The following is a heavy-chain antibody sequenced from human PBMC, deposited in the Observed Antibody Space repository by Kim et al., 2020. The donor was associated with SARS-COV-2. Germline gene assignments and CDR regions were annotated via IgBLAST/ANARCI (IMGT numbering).Heavy chain of an antibody. CDR2: IYYSGST. J-gene: IGHJ5*02. V-gene: IGHV4-59*01. Sequence: SETLSLTCTVSGGSISSYYWSWIRQPPGKGLEWIGYIYYSGSTNYNPSLKSRVTISVDTSKNQFSLKLSSVTAADTAVYYCASYPGSYLSWFDPWGQGTLVTVSS. CDR1: GGSISSYY. CDR3: ASYPGSYLSWFDP. D-gene: IGHD3-10*01.